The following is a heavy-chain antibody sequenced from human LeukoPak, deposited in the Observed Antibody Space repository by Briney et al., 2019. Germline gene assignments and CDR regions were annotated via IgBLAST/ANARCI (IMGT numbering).Heavy chain of an antibody. Sequence: GASVTVSCKASGYTFTSYDINWVRQATGQGLEWMGWMNPNSGNTGYAQKFQGRVTITRNTSISTAYMELSSLRSEDTAVYYCVRIGLGVGMEFDYWGQGTLVTVSS. CDR3: VRIGLGVGMEFDY. CDR1: GYTFTSYD. V-gene: IGHV1-8*03. J-gene: IGHJ4*02. D-gene: IGHD2-21*01. CDR2: MNPNSGNT.